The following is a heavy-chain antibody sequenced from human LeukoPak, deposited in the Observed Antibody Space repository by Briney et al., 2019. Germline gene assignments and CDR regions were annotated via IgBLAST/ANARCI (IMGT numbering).Heavy chain of an antibody. J-gene: IGHJ4*02. CDR2: ISSSSSYI. CDR1: GFTFSSYG. Sequence: GGSLRLSCAASGFTFSSYGMNWVRQAPGKGLEWVSSISSSSSYIYYADSVKGRFTISRDNAKNSLYLQMNSLRAEDTAVYYCARAWSWGSMDYWGQGTLVTVSS. D-gene: IGHD7-27*01. CDR3: ARAWSWGSMDY. V-gene: IGHV3-21*01.